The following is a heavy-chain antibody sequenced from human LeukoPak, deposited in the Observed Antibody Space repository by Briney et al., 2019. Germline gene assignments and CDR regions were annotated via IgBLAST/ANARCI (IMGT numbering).Heavy chain of an antibody. CDR1: GFTFSSYS. Sequence: GGSLRLSCAVSGFTFSSYSMNWVRQAPGKGLEWVSYISSSSSNRYYADSVKGRFTTSRDNAKNSLYLQMNSLRAEDTAVYYCARYYYSSGSYSPNDYWGQGTLVTVSS. CDR2: ISSSSSNR. V-gene: IGHV3-48*01. J-gene: IGHJ4*02. D-gene: IGHD3-10*01. CDR3: ARYYYSSGSYSPNDY.